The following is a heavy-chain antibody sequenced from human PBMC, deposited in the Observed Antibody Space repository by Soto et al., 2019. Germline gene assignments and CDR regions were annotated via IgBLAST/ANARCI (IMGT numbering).Heavy chain of an antibody. D-gene: IGHD3-3*01. CDR1: GYTFTSYA. V-gene: IGHV1-3*01. J-gene: IGHJ6*02. CDR3: ARGFYDFWSGYNGMGV. Sequence: ASVKVSCKASGYTFTSYAMHWVRQAPGQRLEWMGWINAGNGNTKYSQKFQGRVTITRDTSASTAYMELSSLRSEDTAVYYCARGFYDFWSGYNGMGVWGQGTTVTVSS. CDR2: INAGNGNT.